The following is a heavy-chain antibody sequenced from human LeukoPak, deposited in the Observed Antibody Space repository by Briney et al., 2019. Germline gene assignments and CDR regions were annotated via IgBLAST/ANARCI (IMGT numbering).Heavy chain of an antibody. CDR1: GFTVSSNH. J-gene: IGHJ6*02. Sequence: GGSLRLSCAVSGFTVSSNHMSWVRQAPGKGLEWVSVFYSGGDTHYADSVKGRFTISRDNSKNTLYLQMNSLRAEDTAVYYCAKPSCSSTSCSPSFYYYGMDVWGQGTTVTVSS. CDR2: FYSGGDT. D-gene: IGHD2-2*01. CDR3: AKPSCSSTSCSPSFYYYGMDV. V-gene: IGHV3-53*01.